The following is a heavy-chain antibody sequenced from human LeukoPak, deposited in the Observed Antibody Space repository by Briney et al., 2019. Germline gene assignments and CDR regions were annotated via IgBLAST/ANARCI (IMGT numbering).Heavy chain of an antibody. CDR1: GFTFSSYG. Sequence: GGSLRLSCAASGFTFSSYGMHWVRQAPGKGLEWVAFIRYDGSNKYYADSVKGRFTISRDNSKNTLYLQMNSLRAEDTAVYYCARDLSQVGTIDHWGQGTLVTVSS. J-gene: IGHJ4*02. V-gene: IGHV3-30*02. D-gene: IGHD1-1*01. CDR3: ARDLSQVGTIDH. CDR2: IRYDGSNK.